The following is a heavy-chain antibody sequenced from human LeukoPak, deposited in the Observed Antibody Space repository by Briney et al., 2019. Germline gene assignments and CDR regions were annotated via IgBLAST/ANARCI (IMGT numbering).Heavy chain of an antibody. D-gene: IGHD2-21*02. Sequence: ASVKVSCKASGYTFTGHYMHWVRQAPGQGLEWMGWINPNSGDTKYAQKFQGRVTMTRDTSNNTVYMDLTRLIFDDTAMYYCARDGVFRFEVGDVYYYYMDVWGKGTTVIISS. J-gene: IGHJ6*03. CDR1: GYTFTGHY. CDR3: ARDGVFRFEVGDVYYYYMDV. CDR2: INPNSGDT. V-gene: IGHV1-2*02.